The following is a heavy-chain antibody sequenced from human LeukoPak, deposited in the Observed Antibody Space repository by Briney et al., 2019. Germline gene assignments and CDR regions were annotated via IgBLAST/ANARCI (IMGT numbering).Heavy chain of an antibody. CDR1: GGSFSGYY. CDR3: ARGLLAAAGKVDAFDI. Sequence: PSETLSLTCAVYGGSFSGYYWSWIRQPPGKGLEWIGEINHSGSTNYNPSLKSRVTISVDTSKNQFSLKLSSVTAADTAVYYCARGLLAAAGKVDAFDIWGQGTMVTVSS. CDR2: INHSGST. V-gene: IGHV4-34*01. D-gene: IGHD6-13*01. J-gene: IGHJ3*02.